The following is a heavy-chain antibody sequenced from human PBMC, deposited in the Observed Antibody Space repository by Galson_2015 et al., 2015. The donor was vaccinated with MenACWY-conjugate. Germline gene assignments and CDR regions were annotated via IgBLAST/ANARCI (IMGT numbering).Heavy chain of an antibody. V-gene: IGHV3-53*01. CDR2: IYSDGST. Sequence: SLRLSCAVSGFTVSSSYMTWVRQAPGKGLEWVSVIYSDGSTYNADSVKGRFTISRDNSKNTVFLQMTSLRAEDTAMYYCARDSRATTVLELNKRKTVDYYYGIDAWRQATTVIVSS. J-gene: IGHJ6*02. CDR3: ARDSRATTVLELNKRKTVDYYYGIDA. CDR1: GFTVSSSY. D-gene: IGHD1-7*01.